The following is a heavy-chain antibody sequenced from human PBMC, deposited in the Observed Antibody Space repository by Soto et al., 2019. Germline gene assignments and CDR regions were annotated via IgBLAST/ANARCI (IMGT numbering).Heavy chain of an antibody. CDR2: IYYSVSTSST. V-gene: IGHV4-31*01. Sequence: QVQLQGSGPRLVKPSQTLSLTCSVSGASISSGAYFWTWIRHHPGKALEWIGYIYYSVSTSSTYQSPYLQSTVTISVDTSKHLFSPRLTSVTAANTATYFSARDKAPYTYGQARIRDYSSAMDVWGHGTTVIVSS. D-gene: IGHD5-18*01. CDR1: GASISSGAYF. CDR3: ARDKAPYTYGQARIRDYSSAMDV. J-gene: IGHJ6*02.